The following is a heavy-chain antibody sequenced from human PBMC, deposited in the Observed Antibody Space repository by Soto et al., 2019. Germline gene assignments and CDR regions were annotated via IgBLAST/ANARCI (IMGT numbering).Heavy chain of an antibody. D-gene: IGHD1-20*01. CDR2: INPSGGST. Sequence: ASVKVSCKASGYTFTSYYMHWVRQAPGQGLEWMGIINPSGGSTSYAQKFQGRVTMTRDTSTSTVYMELSSLRSEDTAVYYCARVRAHNWNDAFGYFDYWGQGTLVTVSS. J-gene: IGHJ4*02. CDR1: GYTFTSYY. V-gene: IGHV1-46*01. CDR3: ARVRAHNWNDAFGYFDY.